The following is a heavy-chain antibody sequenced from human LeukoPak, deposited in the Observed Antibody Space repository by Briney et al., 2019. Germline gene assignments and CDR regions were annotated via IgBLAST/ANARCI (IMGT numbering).Heavy chain of an antibody. Sequence: GGSLRLSCAASGFIFKKYWMNWVRQVPGKGLECLANIKEDGSETYYADSVKGRFTISRDNPKNLLFLQINSLRVEDTAVYYCAKSLLTTATGTGRAFDIWGQGTMVTVSA. CDR2: IKEDGSET. V-gene: IGHV3-7*01. D-gene: IGHD1-1*01. CDR3: AKSLLTTATGTGRAFDI. J-gene: IGHJ3*02. CDR1: GFIFKKYW.